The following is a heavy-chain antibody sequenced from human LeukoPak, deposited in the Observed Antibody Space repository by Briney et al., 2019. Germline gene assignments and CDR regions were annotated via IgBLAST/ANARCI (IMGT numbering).Heavy chain of an antibody. V-gene: IGHV3-48*03. Sequence: PGGSLRLSCAASGFTFSSYEMNWVRQAPGKGLEWVSYISSSGSTTYYADSVKGRLTISRYKAKSSLYLQMNRPRAEDTTVYYCAELGITIIGGVWGKGTTVTISS. CDR1: GFTFSSYE. CDR2: ISSSGSTT. D-gene: IGHD3-10*02. CDR3: AELGITIIGGV. J-gene: IGHJ6*04.